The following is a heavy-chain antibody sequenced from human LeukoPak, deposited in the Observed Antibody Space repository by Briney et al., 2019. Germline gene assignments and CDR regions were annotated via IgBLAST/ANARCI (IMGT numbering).Heavy chain of an antibody. V-gene: IGHV4-30-4*01. Sequence: SQTLSVTCAVSGGSSRSGDSFCSWVRQPPGRGLGWIGHINYSGNTYYNPSLKSRVSISVDTSKNQFSLKLSSVTAADTAVYYCARENNDYGGKKAFDYWGQGTLVTVSS. CDR3: ARENNDYGGKKAFDY. CDR1: GGSSRSGDSF. J-gene: IGHJ4*02. CDR2: INYSGNT. D-gene: IGHD4-23*01.